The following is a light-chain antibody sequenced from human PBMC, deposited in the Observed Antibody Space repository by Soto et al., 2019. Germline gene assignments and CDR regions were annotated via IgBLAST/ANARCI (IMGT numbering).Light chain of an antibody. V-gene: IGKV1-27*01. CDR2: AAF. CDR3: QNYNSAPYT. CDR1: QGIRNS. J-gene: IGKJ3*01. Sequence: DIQMTQSPSSLSASVGDRVTITCRASQGIRNSLAWYQQKPGKVPKLLISAAFTLQSGVPSRFSGSGSGTDFNLTISSLQPEDVATYYCQNYNSAPYTFGPGTKVDIK.